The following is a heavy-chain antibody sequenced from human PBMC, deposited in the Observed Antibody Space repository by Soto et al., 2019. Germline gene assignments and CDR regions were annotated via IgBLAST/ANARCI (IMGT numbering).Heavy chain of an antibody. J-gene: IGHJ4*02. D-gene: IGHD3-16*01. Sequence: QPGGSLRLSCAASGFTFSSYAMSWVRQAPGKGLESVSLITASGGSTYYADSVKGRFTISRDDLKNTLYLQMNSLRDEDTALYYCAKGGGHLGGYFDSWGQGALVTVSS. CDR3: AKGGGHLGGYFDS. V-gene: IGHV3-23*01. CDR2: ITASGGST. CDR1: GFTFSSYA.